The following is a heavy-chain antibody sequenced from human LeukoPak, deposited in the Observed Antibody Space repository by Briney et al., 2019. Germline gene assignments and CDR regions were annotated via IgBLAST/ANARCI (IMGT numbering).Heavy chain of an antibody. V-gene: IGHV3-20*04. D-gene: IGHD1-26*01. CDR3: ARDWGLRQDY. Sequence: GGSLRLSCAASGFTFDDYGMSWVRLAPGKGLEWVSGINWNGGSTGYGDSVKGRFTISRDNAKNTLYLQMNSLRAEDTAVYYCARDWGLRQDYWGQGTLVTVSS. CDR2: INWNGGST. CDR1: GFTFDDYG. J-gene: IGHJ4*02.